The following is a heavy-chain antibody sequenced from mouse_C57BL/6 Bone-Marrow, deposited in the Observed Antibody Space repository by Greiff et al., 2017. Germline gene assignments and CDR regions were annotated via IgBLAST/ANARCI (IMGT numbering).Heavy chain of an antibody. J-gene: IGHJ4*01. CDR2: ISPNYGTT. CDR3: ARRGAMDY. Sequence: LVESGPELVKPGASVKISCTASGYSFTDYNMNWVRQTNGKSLEWIAVISPNYGTTSYNHKFTGQVTLTVDQSSSTAYMQLNSLTSEDSAVYCSARRGAMDYWGQGTSVTVSS. CDR1: GYSFTDYN. V-gene: IGHV1-39*01.